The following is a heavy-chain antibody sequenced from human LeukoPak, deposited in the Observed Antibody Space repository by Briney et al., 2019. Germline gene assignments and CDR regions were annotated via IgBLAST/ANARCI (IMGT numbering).Heavy chain of an antibody. CDR3: TSSGTSGAGDFDY. Sequence: PGGSLRLSCAASGFTFSDAWLTWGRQAPGKGLEWIGRIKSKIDGGATDYAAPVKGRFTISRDDSKNTLYLQMNSLKTEDTAVYYCTSSGTSGAGDFDYWGQGTLVTVSS. CDR1: GFTFSDAW. CDR2: IKSKIDGGAT. D-gene: IGHD1-26*01. V-gene: IGHV3-15*01. J-gene: IGHJ4*02.